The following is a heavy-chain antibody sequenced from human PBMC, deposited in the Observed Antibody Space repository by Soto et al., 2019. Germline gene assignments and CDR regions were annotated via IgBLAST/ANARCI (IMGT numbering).Heavy chain of an antibody. J-gene: IGHJ4*02. V-gene: IGHV4-31*03. CDR3: ARGYCSGGSCSPGYFDY. CDR1: GGTISIGGYY. D-gene: IGHD2-15*01. Sequence: PSETVSLTCTVSGGTISIGGYYWSWSRQHPGKGLEWIGYIYYSGSTYYNPSLKSRVTISVDTSKNQFSLKLSSVTAADTAVYYCARGYCSGGSCSPGYFDYGDKGGXLAVSS. CDR2: IYYSGST.